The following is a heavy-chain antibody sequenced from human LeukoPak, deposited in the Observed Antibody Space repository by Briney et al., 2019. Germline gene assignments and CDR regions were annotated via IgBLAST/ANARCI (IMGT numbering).Heavy chain of an antibody. Sequence: ASVKVSCKASGYTFTGYYMHWVRQAPGQGLEWMGWINPNSGGTNYAQKFQGRVTMTRDTSISTAYMELSRLRSDDTAVYYCARDYGYQLPITLAFDIWGQGTMVTVSS. CDR3: ARDYGYQLPITLAFDI. V-gene: IGHV1-2*02. CDR2: INPNSGGT. J-gene: IGHJ3*02. CDR1: GYTFTGYY. D-gene: IGHD2-2*01.